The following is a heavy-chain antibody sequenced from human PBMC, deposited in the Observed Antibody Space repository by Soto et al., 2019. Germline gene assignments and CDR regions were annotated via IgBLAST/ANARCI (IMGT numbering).Heavy chain of an antibody. CDR1: GGSFTSNNW. CDR2: IYRTGST. V-gene: IGHV4-4*02. D-gene: IGHD1-7*01. Sequence: PSETLSLTCAVSGGSFTSNNWWTWVRQPPGQGLEWIGEIYRTGSTNYNPSLKSRVTISLDKSENQFSLKVTSLTATDTAVYYCASRDPGTSVDYWGQGTLVTVSS. J-gene: IGHJ4*02. CDR3: ASRDPGTSVDY.